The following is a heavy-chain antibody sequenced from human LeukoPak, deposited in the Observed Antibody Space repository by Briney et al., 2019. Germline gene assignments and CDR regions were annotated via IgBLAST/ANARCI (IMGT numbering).Heavy chain of an antibody. V-gene: IGHV3-49*04. Sequence: PGGSLRLSCTASGFTFGDYAMSWVRQAPGKGLEWVGFIRSKAYGGTTEYAASVKGRFTISRDDSKSIAYLQMNSLKTEDTAVYYCTRDLFPAVWFGEYGMDVWGQGTTVTVSS. J-gene: IGHJ6*02. D-gene: IGHD3-10*01. CDR3: TRDLFPAVWFGEYGMDV. CDR1: GFTFGDYA. CDR2: IRSKAYGGTT.